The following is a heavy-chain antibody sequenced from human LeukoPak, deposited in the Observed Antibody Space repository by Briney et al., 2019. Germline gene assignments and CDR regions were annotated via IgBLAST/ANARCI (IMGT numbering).Heavy chain of an antibody. Sequence: GESLKISCKGSGYSFTSYWIGWVRQMPGKGLEWMGIIYPGDSDTRYSPSFQGQATISADKSISTAYLQWSSLKASDTAMYYCARYCVGATTRSRLGYYFDYWGQGTLVTVSS. CDR1: GYSFTSYW. V-gene: IGHV5-51*01. D-gene: IGHD1-26*01. J-gene: IGHJ4*02. CDR2: IYPGDSDT. CDR3: ARYCVGATTRSRLGYYFDY.